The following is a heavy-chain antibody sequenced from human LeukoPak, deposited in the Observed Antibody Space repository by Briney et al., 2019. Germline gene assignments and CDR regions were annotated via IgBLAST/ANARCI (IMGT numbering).Heavy chain of an antibody. V-gene: IGHV3-7*05. J-gene: IGHJ4*02. CDR3: ARIGYSSSSFDY. CDR1: GFTFSSYW. Sequence: QAGGSLRLSCAASGFTFSSYWMTWVRQAPGKGLEWVANIKEDGSTKYYVDSVKGRFTISRDNAKNSLYLQMNSLRPEDTAMFYCARIGYSSSSFDYWGQGTLVTVSS. D-gene: IGHD6-13*01. CDR2: IKEDGSTK.